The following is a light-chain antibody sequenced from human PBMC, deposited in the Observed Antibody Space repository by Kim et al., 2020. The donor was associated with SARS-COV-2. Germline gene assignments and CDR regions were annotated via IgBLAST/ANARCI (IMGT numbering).Light chain of an antibody. CDR2: DVS. CDR1: SSDVGGYNY. V-gene: IGLV2-14*03. CDR3: SSHTTTNTLV. Sequence: GQSVAISCTGTSSDVGGYNYVSWYQQQPGKAPKLMIHDVSNRPSGVSNRFSGSKSGNTASLTISGLQAEDEADYYCSSHTTTNTLVFGTGTKVTVL. J-gene: IGLJ1*01.